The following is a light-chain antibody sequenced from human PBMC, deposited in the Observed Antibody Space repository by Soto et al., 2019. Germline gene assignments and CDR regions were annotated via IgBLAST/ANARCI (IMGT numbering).Light chain of an antibody. J-gene: IGKJ1*01. CDR3: QQYNSWT. CDR1: QSISSL. CDR2: KAS. V-gene: IGKV1-5*03. Sequence: DIQMTQSPSTLSASVGDRVTITCRASQSISSLLAWYQQKPGKAPKLLIYKASSLESGFPSRFSGSGSGTEFTLTISSLQPDDFATYYCQQYNSWTFGQGTKVDI.